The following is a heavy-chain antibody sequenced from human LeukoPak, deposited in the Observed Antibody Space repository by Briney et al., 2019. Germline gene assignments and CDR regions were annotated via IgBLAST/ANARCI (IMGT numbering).Heavy chain of an antibody. V-gene: IGHV5-51*01. CDR3: AKERWGSVDS. CDR1: GYRFTSHW. Sequence: GESLKISFQGSGYRFTSHWIGWVRQTPGKGLEWMGIIYPGDSNTRYSPSFQGQVTISADKSINTAYLQWSSLKASDTAMYYCAKERWGSVDSWGQGTLVTVSS. CDR2: IYPGDSNT. J-gene: IGHJ4*02. D-gene: IGHD4-23*01.